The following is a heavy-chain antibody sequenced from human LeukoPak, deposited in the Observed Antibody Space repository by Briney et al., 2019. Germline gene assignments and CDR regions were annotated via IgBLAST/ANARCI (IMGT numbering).Heavy chain of an antibody. CDR3: ASQQYTYGYLLAY. V-gene: IGHV3-7*01. CDR2: IKQDGSEK. Sequence: GGSLRLSCAASGFTFSSYGMTWVRQAPGKGLEWVANIKQDGSEKYYLGSVKGRFTISRDNAKNSLYLQMNSLRAEDTAVYYCASQQYTYGYLLAYWGQGILVTVSS. J-gene: IGHJ4*02. CDR1: GFTFSSYG. D-gene: IGHD5-18*01.